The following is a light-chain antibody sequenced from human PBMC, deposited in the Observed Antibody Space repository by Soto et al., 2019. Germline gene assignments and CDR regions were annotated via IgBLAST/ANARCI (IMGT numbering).Light chain of an antibody. J-gene: IGLJ1*01. CDR2: EVT. Sequence: QSALTQPRSASGSPGQSVTISCTGTSSDVGAYNYVSWYQQHPGKAPKLLIYEVTKRPPGVPDRFSGSKSGNTASLTVSGLQADDEADYYCTSYAGSNNFPYVFGTGTKSPS. V-gene: IGLV2-8*01. CDR3: TSYAGSNNFPYV. CDR1: SSDVGAYNY.